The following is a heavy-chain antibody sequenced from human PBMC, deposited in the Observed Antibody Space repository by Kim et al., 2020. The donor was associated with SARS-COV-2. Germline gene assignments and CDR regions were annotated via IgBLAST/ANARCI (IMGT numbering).Heavy chain of an antibody. J-gene: IGHJ5*02. V-gene: IGHV4-34*01. Sequence: SETLSLTCAVYGGSFSGYYWSWIRQPPGKGLEWIGEINHSGSTNYNPSLKSRVTISVDTSKNQFSLKLSSVTAADTAVYYCARGPSGGYNPWGREPWSPS. CDR2: INHSGST. CDR3: ARGPSGGYNP. D-gene: IGHD3-22*01. CDR1: GGSFSGYY.